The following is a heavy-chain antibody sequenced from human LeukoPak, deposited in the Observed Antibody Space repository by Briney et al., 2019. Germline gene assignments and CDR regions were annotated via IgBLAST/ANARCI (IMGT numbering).Heavy chain of an antibody. Sequence: PSETLSLTCTVSGGSISSYYWSWIRQPPGKGLEWIGYIYYSGSTNYNPSLKSRVTISVDTSKNQFSLKLSSVAAADTAVYYCARHRVVVPAATDYWAQGTLVTVSS. CDR1: GGSISSYY. CDR3: ARHRVVVPAATDY. CDR2: IYYSGST. J-gene: IGHJ4*02. D-gene: IGHD2-2*01. V-gene: IGHV4-59*08.